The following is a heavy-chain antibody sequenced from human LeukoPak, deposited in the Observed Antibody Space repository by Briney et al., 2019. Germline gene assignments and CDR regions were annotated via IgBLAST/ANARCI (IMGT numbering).Heavy chain of an antibody. CDR2: INPSGGST. CDR1: GYTFTSYY. CDR3: ARDHQYCSGGSCHFDY. Sequence: ASAKVSCKASGYTFTSYYMHWVRQAPGQGLEWMGIINPSGGSTSHAQKFQGRVTMTRDTSTSTVYMELSSLRSEDTAVYYCARDHQYCSGGSCHFDYWGQGTLVTVSS. J-gene: IGHJ4*02. D-gene: IGHD2-15*01. V-gene: IGHV1-46*01.